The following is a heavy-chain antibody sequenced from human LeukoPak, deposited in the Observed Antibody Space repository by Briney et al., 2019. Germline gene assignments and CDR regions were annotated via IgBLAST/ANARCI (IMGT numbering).Heavy chain of an antibody. CDR2: TNPDGSGR. CDR1: GFTFSNYW. Sequence: GGSLRLSCAASGFTFSNYWMNWVRQAPGKGLVWVSRTNPDGSGRDYADSVKGRFTISRDNAKNSLYLQMNSLRAEDTAVYYCVRVGRDLASDYWGQGTLVTVSS. J-gene: IGHJ4*02. V-gene: IGHV3-74*01. CDR3: VRVGRDLASDY. D-gene: IGHD3-10*01.